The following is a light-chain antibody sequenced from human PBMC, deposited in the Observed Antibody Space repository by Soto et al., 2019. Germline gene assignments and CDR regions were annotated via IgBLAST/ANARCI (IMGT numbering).Light chain of an antibody. Sequence: DIQMTQSPSSLSASVGDRVTITCRASQGISNYLAWYQQKPAKVPKLLIYAASTLQSAVPSRFSCSGSGTDFTLTISSLQPEDVATYYWQKYNRAPFTFGPGTKVDIK. CDR2: AAS. J-gene: IGKJ3*01. CDR3: QKYNRAPFT. CDR1: QGISNY. V-gene: IGKV1-27*01.